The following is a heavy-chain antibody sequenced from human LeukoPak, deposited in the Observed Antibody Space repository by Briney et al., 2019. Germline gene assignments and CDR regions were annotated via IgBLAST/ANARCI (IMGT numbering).Heavy chain of an antibody. D-gene: IGHD3-22*01. J-gene: IGHJ6*03. Sequence: GESLRLSCAASGFTFSSYAMSWVRQAPGKGLEWVSAISGSGGSTYYADSVKGRFTISRDNSKNTLYLQMNSLRAEDTAVYYCAKDLRDSSGYYFKYYYYYMDAWGKGTTVTVSS. CDR1: GFTFSSYA. V-gene: IGHV3-23*01. CDR2: ISGSGGST. CDR3: AKDLRDSSGYYFKYYYYYMDA.